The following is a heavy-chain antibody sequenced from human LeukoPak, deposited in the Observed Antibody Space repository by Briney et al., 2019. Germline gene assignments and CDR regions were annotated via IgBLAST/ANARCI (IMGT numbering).Heavy chain of an antibody. CDR1: GYTFTGHY. CDR3: ARDSSADPPQDC. J-gene: IGHJ4*02. CDR2: VSPYSGDT. V-gene: IGHV1-2*02. Sequence: ASVKVSCKASGYTFTGHYMHWVRQAPGQALEWMGWVSPYSGDTNYAQNFEGRVTMTRDTSISTAYMELSRLRSDDTAVYYCARDSSADPPQDCWGQGTLVTVSS.